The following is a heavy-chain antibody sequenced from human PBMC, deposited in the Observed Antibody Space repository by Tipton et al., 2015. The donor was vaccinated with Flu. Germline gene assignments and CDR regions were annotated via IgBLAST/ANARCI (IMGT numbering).Heavy chain of an antibody. J-gene: IGHJ5*01. V-gene: IGHV3-7*03. Sequence: GSLRLSCAASTFTFSYYWMSWVRQTPGKGLEWVANIKQDGSEKYYVDSVKGRFTISRDNSKNILYLQMNSLRADDTAVYSCAKVIPELVAGLDSWGQGTLVTVSS. D-gene: IGHD6-19*01. CDR1: TFTFSYYW. CDR3: AKVIPELVAGLDS. CDR2: IKQDGSEK.